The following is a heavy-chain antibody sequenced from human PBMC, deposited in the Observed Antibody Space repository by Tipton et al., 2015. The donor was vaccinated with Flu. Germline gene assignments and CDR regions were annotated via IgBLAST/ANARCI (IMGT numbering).Heavy chain of an antibody. D-gene: IGHD3-10*02. CDR2: IYPSGTT. CDR3: ARLSYYDVDLKNFYFDY. J-gene: IGHJ4*02. Sequence: TLSLTCSVSGGSINNYYWSWIRQPPGKGLEWIGSIYPSGTTYYNPSLKSRVTISVDTSKSQFSLKLRSVTAADTAVYYCARLSYYDVDLKNFYFDYWGQGALVTVSS. CDR1: GGSINNYY. V-gene: IGHV4-59*05.